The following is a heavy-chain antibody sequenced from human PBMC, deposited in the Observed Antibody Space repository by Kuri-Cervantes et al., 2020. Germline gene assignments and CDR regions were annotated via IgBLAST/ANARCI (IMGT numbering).Heavy chain of an antibody. V-gene: IGHV2-70D*14. Sequence: SGPTLVKPTQTLTLTCTFSGFSLSTNGVGVGWIRQPPGKALEWLARIDWDDDKFYSTSLKTRLTISKDTSKNQVVLTMINMDPVDTATYYCARITMIRGVNSYYYYMDVWGKGTTVTVSS. CDR2: IDWDDDK. CDR3: ARITMIRGVNSYYYYMDV. J-gene: IGHJ6*03. D-gene: IGHD3-10*01. CDR1: GFSLSTNGVG.